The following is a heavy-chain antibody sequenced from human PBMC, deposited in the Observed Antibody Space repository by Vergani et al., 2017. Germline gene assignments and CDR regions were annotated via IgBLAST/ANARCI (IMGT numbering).Heavy chain of an antibody. J-gene: IGHJ4*02. CDR2: IIPILGIA. V-gene: IGHV1-69*08. Sequence: QVQLVQSGAEVKKPGSSVKVSCKASGGTFNSYTISWVRQAPGQGLEWMGRIIPILGIANYAQKFQGRVTVTADKSTSTAYMELSSLRSEDTAVYYCARDLSGRFRPGSFDFWCQGTLVTVFS. D-gene: IGHD1-26*01. CDR1: GGTFNSYT. CDR3: ARDLSGRFRPGSFDF.